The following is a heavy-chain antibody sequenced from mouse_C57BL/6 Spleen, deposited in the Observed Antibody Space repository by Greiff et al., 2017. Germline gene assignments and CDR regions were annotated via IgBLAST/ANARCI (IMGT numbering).Heavy chain of an antibody. V-gene: IGHV1-69*01. CDR2: IDPSDSYT. CDR3: ARWGSYFDY. CDR1: GYTFTSYW. D-gene: IGHD3-1*01. Sequence: QVQLKEPGAELVMPGASVKLSCKASGYTFTSYWMHWVKQRPGQGLEWIGEIDPSDSYTNYNQKFKGKSTLTVDKSSSTAYMQLSSLTSEDSAVYYCARWGSYFDYWGQGTTLTVSS. J-gene: IGHJ2*01.